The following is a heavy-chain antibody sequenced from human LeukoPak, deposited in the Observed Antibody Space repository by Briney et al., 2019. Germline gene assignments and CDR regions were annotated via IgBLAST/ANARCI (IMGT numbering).Heavy chain of an antibody. Sequence: PGGSLRLSCTASGFTFGDYAMSWVRQAPGKGLEWVGFIRSKAYGGKTEYAASVKGRFTISRDDSKSIAYLQMNSLKTEDTAVYYCTRGFYDFWSGYPYYYYYYYMDVWGKGTTVTVSS. V-gene: IGHV3-49*04. CDR2: IRSKAYGGKT. CDR1: GFTFGDYA. D-gene: IGHD3-3*01. CDR3: TRGFYDFWSGYPYYYYYYYMDV. J-gene: IGHJ6*03.